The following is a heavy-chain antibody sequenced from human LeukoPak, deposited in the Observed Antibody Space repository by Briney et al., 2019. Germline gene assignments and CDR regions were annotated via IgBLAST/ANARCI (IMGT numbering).Heavy chain of an antibody. D-gene: IGHD5-12*01. CDR2: ISGSGGST. V-gene: IGHV3-23*01. CDR3: AKDGPGYSGYDSFLDY. CDR1: GFTFSSYA. Sequence: GGSLRLSCAASGFTFSSYAMSWVRQAPGKGLEWVSDISGSGGSTYYADSVKGRFTISRDNSKNTLYLQMNSLRAEDTAVYYCAKDGPGYSGYDSFLDYWGQGTLITVSS. J-gene: IGHJ4*02.